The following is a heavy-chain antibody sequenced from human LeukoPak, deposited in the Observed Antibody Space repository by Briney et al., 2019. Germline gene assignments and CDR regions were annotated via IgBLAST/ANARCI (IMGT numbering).Heavy chain of an antibody. CDR3: AKDPRSYDSSGYYDY. CDR1: GFTFSSYD. J-gene: IGHJ4*02. CDR2: ISYDGSNK. Sequence: PGGSLRLSCAASGFTFSSYDMHWVRQAPGKGLEWVAVISYDGSNKYYADSVKGRFTISRDNPKNTLYLQMNSLRAEDTAVYYCAKDPRSYDSSGYYDYWGQGTLVTVSS. V-gene: IGHV3-30*18. D-gene: IGHD3-22*01.